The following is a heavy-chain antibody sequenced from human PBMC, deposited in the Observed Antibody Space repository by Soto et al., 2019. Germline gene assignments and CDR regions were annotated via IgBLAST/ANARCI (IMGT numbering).Heavy chain of an antibody. CDR1: GFTFSDYY. V-gene: IGHV3-11*01. Sequence: QVQLVESGGGLVKPGGSLRLSCAASGFTFSDYYMSWIRQAPGRGLEWVSYIKTSGSTMYYADSVKGRFTVSRDNAKNSLYLGMNRLRVEDTAVYYWARGLWNFDLWGRGTLVTVSS. J-gene: IGHJ2*01. D-gene: IGHD3-16*01. CDR3: ARGLWNFDL. CDR2: IKTSGSTM.